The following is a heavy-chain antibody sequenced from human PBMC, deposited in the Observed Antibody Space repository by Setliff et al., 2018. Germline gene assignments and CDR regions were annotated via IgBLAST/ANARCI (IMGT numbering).Heavy chain of an antibody. V-gene: IGHV3-15*05. CDR1: TFPFSNYG. CDR3: TYASYEHAFDF. D-gene: IGHD3-3*01. J-gene: IGHJ3*01. CDR2: ISASGQSSDGTA. Sequence: GGSLRLSCAASTFPFSNYGVTWVRQAPGKGPQWVASISASGQSSDGTADYATPVEGRFSISRDYSKRTMFLEMTGLTSDDTAVYYCTYASYEHAFDFWGRGTLVTVSS.